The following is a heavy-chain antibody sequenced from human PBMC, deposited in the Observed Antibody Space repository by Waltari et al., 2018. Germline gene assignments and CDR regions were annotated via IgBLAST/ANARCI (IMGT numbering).Heavy chain of an antibody. J-gene: IGHJ4*02. CDR2: IYYRGSP. Sequence: QLQLQESGPGLVNPSETLSLTGTVSGCSISSSRDYWGWSRQPPVKGVEWIGSIYYRGSPYLNRSLNSTGTISEDTVKLTLALKLSFETAAYKGVYYCARHTTPRIAAAADVWGQGTLVTVSS. D-gene: IGHD6-13*01. V-gene: IGHV4-39*01. CDR1: GCSISSSRDY. CDR3: ARHTTPRIAAAADV.